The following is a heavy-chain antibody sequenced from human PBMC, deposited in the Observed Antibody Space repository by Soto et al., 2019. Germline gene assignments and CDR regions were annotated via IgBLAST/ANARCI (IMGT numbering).Heavy chain of an antibody. CDR2: IYHSGST. Sequence: ASETLSLTCAVSGGSISSGGYSWSWIRQPPGKGLEWIGYIYHSGSTYYNPSLKSRVTISVDRSKNQFSLKLSSVTAADTAVYYCARGRGGGVTMIVVSHFDYWGQGTLVTVSS. V-gene: IGHV4-30-2*01. D-gene: IGHD3-22*01. CDR3: ARGRGGGVTMIVVSHFDY. CDR1: GGSISSGGYS. J-gene: IGHJ4*02.